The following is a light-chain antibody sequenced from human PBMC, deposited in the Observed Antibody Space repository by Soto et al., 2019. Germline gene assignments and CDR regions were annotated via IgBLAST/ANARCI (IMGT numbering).Light chain of an antibody. CDR2: GAS. Sequence: EIVLTQSPGTLSLSPGERATLSCWASQSVSSSYLAWYQQKPGQAPRLLIYGASSRATGIPDRFSGSGSGTDFTLTISRLEPEDFAVYYCQQYGSSSWTFGRGTKVEIK. J-gene: IGKJ1*01. CDR1: QSVSSSY. V-gene: IGKV3-20*01. CDR3: QQYGSSSWT.